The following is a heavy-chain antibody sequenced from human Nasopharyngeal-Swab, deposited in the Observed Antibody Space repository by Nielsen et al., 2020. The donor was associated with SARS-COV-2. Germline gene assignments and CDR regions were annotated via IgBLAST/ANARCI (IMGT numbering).Heavy chain of an antibody. CDR1: GYSFSSYW. CDR3: ARLRYGYSYGYVLDY. Sequence: KVPCKDSGYSFSSYWIVWVRQMPGQGLEWVGIIYPGDSDTRYSPSFQGQVTISADKSISTAYLQWSSLKASDTAMYYCARLRYGYSYGYVLDYWGQGTLVTVSS. V-gene: IGHV5-51*01. J-gene: IGHJ4*02. D-gene: IGHD5-18*01. CDR2: IYPGDSDT.